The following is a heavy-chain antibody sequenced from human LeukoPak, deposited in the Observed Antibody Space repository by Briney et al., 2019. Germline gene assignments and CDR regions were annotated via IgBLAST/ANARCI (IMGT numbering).Heavy chain of an antibody. CDR3: AKDLTTLFLASDV. V-gene: IGHV3-23*01. D-gene: IGHD4-11*01. J-gene: IGHJ3*01. Sequence: GGSLRLSCAASGFTFTSYALDWVRQAPGKGLEWISVISGGGDSTHYADSVKGRFTISRDNSKNTLYLQMNSLRPEDTAVYSCAKDLTTLFLASDVWGLGTMVTVSS. CDR1: GFTFTSYA. CDR2: ISGGGDST.